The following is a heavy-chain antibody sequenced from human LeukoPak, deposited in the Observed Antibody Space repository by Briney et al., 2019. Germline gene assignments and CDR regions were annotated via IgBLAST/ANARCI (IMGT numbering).Heavy chain of an antibody. CDR2: ISYSGST. CDR1: GGSISSSTYY. J-gene: IGHJ5*02. Sequence: PSETLSLTCTVSGGSISSSTYYWGWIRQPPGKGLEWIGSISYSGSTYYNPSLKSRDTISVDTSKNQFSLKLSSVTAADTAVYYCGRLWFGNWFDPWGQGTLVTVSS. V-gene: IGHV4-39*01. CDR3: GRLWFGNWFDP. D-gene: IGHD3-10*01.